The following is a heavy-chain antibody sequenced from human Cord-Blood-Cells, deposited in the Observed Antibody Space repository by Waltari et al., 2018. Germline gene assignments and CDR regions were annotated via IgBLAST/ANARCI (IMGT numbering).Heavy chain of an antibody. D-gene: IGHD7-27*01. CDR1: GFTFSSYG. CDR2: ISYDGSNK. J-gene: IGHJ4*02. Sequence: QVQLVESGGGVVQPGRSLRLSRAASGFTFSSYGMHWVRQAPGKGLEWVAVISYDGSNKYYADSVKGRFTISRDNSKNTLYLQMNSLRAEDTAVYYCAKDPGDPDYFDYWGQGTLVTVSS. V-gene: IGHV3-30*18. CDR3: AKDPGDPDYFDY.